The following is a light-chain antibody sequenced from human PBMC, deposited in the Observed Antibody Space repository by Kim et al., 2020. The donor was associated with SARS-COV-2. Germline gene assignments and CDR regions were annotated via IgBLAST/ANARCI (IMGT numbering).Light chain of an antibody. Sequence: ASVGDRVTITCRASQAISHYLAWYQQKPGKVPKLLIYAASTLQSGFPSRFSGSVSGTEFTLTISSLQPEDVATYYCQKYNSAPRTFGPGTKVDIK. J-gene: IGKJ3*01. CDR1: QAISHY. CDR3: QKYNSAPRT. V-gene: IGKV1-27*01. CDR2: AAS.